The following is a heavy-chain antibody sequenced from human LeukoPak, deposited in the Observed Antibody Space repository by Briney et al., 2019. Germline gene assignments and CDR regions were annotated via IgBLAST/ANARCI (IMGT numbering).Heavy chain of an antibody. CDR2: ISGGGGTT. V-gene: IGHV3-23*01. Sequence: PGASLRLSRAASGFTFASYAMSWVRQAPGKGLEWVSAISGGGGTTYYADSVKGRFTISRDNSKNTLYLQMNSLRAEDTAVYYCAKGLGCSGGSCPRVYYGMDVWGQGTTVTVSS. CDR3: AKGLGCSGGSCPRVYYGMDV. J-gene: IGHJ6*02. CDR1: GFTFASYA. D-gene: IGHD2-15*01.